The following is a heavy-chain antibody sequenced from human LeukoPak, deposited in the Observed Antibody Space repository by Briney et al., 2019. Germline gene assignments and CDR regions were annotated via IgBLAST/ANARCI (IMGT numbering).Heavy chain of an antibody. Sequence: GGSLRLSCAASGFTFSSYWMSWVRQAPGKGLEWVANIKQDGSEKYYVDSVKGRFTISRDNAKNSLYLQMNSRRAEDTAVYYCAREVVVDYYDSSGYASYYYGMDVWGQGTTVTVSS. V-gene: IGHV3-7*03. D-gene: IGHD3-22*01. CDR2: IKQDGSEK. CDR3: AREVVVDYYDSSGYASYYYGMDV. J-gene: IGHJ6*02. CDR1: GFTFSSYW.